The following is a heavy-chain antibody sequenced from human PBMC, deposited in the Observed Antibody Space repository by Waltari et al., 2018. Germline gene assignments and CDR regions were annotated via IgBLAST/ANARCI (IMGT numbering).Heavy chain of an antibody. V-gene: IGHV4-59*01. Sequence: QVQLQESGPGLVTPSENLSLTCTVPGGSISSYYWTWIRQPPGKGLEWIGYIYYSGSTNYNPSLKSRVTISLDTSKNQFSLKLSSVTAADTAVYYCARAVDSSSPWFDPWGQGTLVTVSS. CDR2: IYYSGST. CDR3: ARAVDSSSPWFDP. D-gene: IGHD6-13*01. CDR1: GGSISSYY. J-gene: IGHJ5*02.